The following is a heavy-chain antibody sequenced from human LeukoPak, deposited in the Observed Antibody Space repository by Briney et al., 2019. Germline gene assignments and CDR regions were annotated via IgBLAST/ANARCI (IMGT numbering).Heavy chain of an antibody. V-gene: IGHV3-20*04. CDR1: GFTFDDYG. Sequence: GGSLRLSCAASGFTFDDYGMSWVRQAPGKGLEWVSGINWNGGSTGYADSVKGRFTISRDNAKNSLYLQMNSLRAEDTALYYCAKQWSGGGSNWFDPWGQGTLVTVSS. CDR3: AKQWSGGGSNWFDP. D-gene: IGHD2-15*01. J-gene: IGHJ5*02. CDR2: INWNGGST.